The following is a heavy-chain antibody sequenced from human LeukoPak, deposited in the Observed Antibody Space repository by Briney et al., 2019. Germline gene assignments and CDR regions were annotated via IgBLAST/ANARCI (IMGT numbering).Heavy chain of an antibody. V-gene: IGHV3-64*01. D-gene: IGHD1-26*01. J-gene: IGHJ4*02. CDR2: ISSNGGST. CDR3: ARDFLLGALGY. Sequence: GGSLRLSCAASGFTFSSYAMQWVRQAPGKGLEYVSAISSNGGSTYYANSVKGRFTISRDNSKNTLYLQMGSLRAEDMAVYYCARDFLLGALGYWGQGTLVTVSS. CDR1: GFTFSSYA.